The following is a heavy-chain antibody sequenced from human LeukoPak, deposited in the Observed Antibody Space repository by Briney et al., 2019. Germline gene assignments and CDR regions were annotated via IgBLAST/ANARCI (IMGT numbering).Heavy chain of an antibody. CDR2: IKEDGSER. CDR1: AFIFSGHW. J-gene: IGHJ4*02. Sequence: GGSLRLSCEGSAFIFSGHWMNWVRQTPGKGLEWVASIKEDGSERQYVDSVKGRFTISRDNSKNTLYLQMNSLRAEDTAVYYCARTSTDYFDYWGQGTLVTVSS. V-gene: IGHV3-7*01. CDR3: ARTSTDYFDY.